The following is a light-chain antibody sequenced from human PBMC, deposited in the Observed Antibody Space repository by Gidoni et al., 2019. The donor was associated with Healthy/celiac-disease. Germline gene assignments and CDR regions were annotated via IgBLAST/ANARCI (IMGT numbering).Light chain of an antibody. CDR3: QQYNSYWT. CDR2: KAS. CDR1: QSISSW. Sequence: DIQMTQSPSTLSASVGDRVTITCRASQSISSWLAWYQQKPGKAPKLLIYKASSLESGVPSRFSGTLTISSLQPDDFATYYCQQYNSYWTFGQGTKVE. V-gene: IGKV1-5*03. J-gene: IGKJ1*01.